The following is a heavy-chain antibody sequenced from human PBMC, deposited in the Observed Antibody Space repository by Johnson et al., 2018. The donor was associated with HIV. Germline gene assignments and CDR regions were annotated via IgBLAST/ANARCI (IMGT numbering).Heavy chain of an antibody. V-gene: IGHV3-7*01. CDR1: GFTFSSYW. J-gene: IGHJ3*02. D-gene: IGHD1-7*01. CDR2: IKQDGSEK. CDR3: ARSATGTTADAFDI. Sequence: VQLVESGGGVVQPGRSLRLSCAASGFTFSSYWMSWVRQAPGKGLEWVAKIKQDGSEKYYVDSMKGGFTISRDNAKNSLYLQMNSLRAEDTAVYYCARSATGTTADAFDIWGQGTMVTVSS.